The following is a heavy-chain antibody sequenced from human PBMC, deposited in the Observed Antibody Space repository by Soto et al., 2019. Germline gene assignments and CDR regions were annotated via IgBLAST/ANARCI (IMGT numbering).Heavy chain of an antibody. V-gene: IGHV3-48*02. CDR3: ARVRSIAVAGTPNYYYGMDV. CDR1: GFTFSSYS. Sequence: GGSLRISCAASGFTFSSYSMNWVRQAPGKGLEWVSYISSSSSTIYYADSVKGRFTISRDNAKNSLYLQMNSLRDEDTAVYYCARVRSIAVAGTPNYYYGMDVWGQGTTVTVSS. D-gene: IGHD6-19*01. J-gene: IGHJ6*02. CDR2: ISSSSSTI.